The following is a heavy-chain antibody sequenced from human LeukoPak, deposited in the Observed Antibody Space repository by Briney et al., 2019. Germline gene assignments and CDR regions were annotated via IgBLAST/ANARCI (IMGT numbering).Heavy chain of an antibody. CDR3: ARQDLGYCSGGSCYALDY. J-gene: IGHJ4*02. CDR1: GGTFSSYA. D-gene: IGHD2-15*01. CDR2: IIPIFGTA. V-gene: IGHV1-69*06. Sequence: ASVKVSFKASGGTFSSYAISWVRQAPGQGLEWMGGIIPIFGTANYAQKFQGRVTITADKSTSTAYMELSSLRSEDTAVYYCARQDLGYCSGGSCYALDYWGQGTLVTVSS.